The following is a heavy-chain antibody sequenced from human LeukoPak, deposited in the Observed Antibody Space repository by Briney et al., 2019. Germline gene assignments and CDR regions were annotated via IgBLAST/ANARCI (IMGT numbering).Heavy chain of an antibody. Sequence: SETLSLTCTVSGGSISSSSYYWSWIRQPAGKGLEWIGRIYSSGSTNCNPSLKSRVTMSVDTSKNQFSLKLSSVTAADTAVYYCARDLYGSGSYEYYYHYYMDVWGKGTTVTISS. CDR3: ARDLYGSGSYEYYYHYYMDV. V-gene: IGHV4-61*02. CDR1: GGSISSSSYY. CDR2: IYSSGST. J-gene: IGHJ6*03. D-gene: IGHD3-10*01.